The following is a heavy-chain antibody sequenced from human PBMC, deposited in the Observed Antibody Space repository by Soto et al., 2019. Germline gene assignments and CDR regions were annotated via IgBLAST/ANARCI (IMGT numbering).Heavy chain of an antibody. J-gene: IGHJ4*02. D-gene: IGHD6-25*01. CDR1: GNSFGSYW. CDR2: IIQDGSEK. CDR3: ATSTLLRFERLAY. Sequence: PGGSLRLSCAASGNSFGSYWMSWVRQSPGKGLEWVANIIQDGSEKHYVDSVKGRFTISRDNAKNSVYLQMHSLRPEDTAVYYCATSTLLRFERLAYWGQGTLVTVYS. V-gene: IGHV3-7*03.